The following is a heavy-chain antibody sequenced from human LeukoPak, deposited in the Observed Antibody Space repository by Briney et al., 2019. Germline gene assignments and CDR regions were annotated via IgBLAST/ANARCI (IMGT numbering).Heavy chain of an antibody. J-gene: IGHJ3*02. D-gene: IGHD6-19*01. V-gene: IGHV1-2*06. CDR3: ARGAVAGFGFDI. CDR2: INPDSGGT. Sequence: ASVKVTCKASRYTFTGYYMHWVRQAPGRGLEWMGRINPDSGGTNYAQKFQGRVTMTRDTSSNTAYMELSRLRSDDTAVYYCARGAVAGFGFDIWGQGTMVTISA. CDR1: RYTFTGYY.